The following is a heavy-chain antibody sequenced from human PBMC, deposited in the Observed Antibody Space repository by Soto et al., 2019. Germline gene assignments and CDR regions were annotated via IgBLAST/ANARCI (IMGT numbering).Heavy chain of an antibody. D-gene: IGHD6-6*01. J-gene: IGHJ6*02. CDR1: GDSVSSNSAA. CDR3: ARDGWAARGYYYYGMDV. CDR2: TYYRSKWYN. V-gene: IGHV6-1*01. Sequence: SQTLSLTCAISGDSVSSNSAAWNWIRQSPSRGLEWLGRTYYRSKWYNDYAVSVKSRITINPDTSKNQFSLQLNSVTPEDTAVYYCARDGWAARGYYYYGMDVWGQGTTVTVSS.